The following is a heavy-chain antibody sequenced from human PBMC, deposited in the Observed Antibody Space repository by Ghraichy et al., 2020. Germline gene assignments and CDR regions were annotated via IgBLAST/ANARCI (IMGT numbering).Heavy chain of an antibody. CDR2: IYTSGST. CDR1: GGSISSYY. D-gene: IGHD3-22*01. CDR3: ARVWYDSSGYYYFDY. Sequence: SETLSLTCTVSGGSISSYYWSWIRQPAGKGLEWIGRIYTSGSTNYNPSLKSRVTMSVDTSKNQFSLKLSSVTAADTAVYYCARVWYDSSGYYYFDYWGQGTLVTVSS. J-gene: IGHJ4*02. V-gene: IGHV4-4*07.